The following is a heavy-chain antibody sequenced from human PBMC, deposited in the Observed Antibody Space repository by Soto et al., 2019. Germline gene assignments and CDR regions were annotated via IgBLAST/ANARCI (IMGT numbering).Heavy chain of an antibody. Sequence: EVQMVESGGGLVQPGGSLRLSCAASGFTFSSYSMNWVRQVPGKGLEWVSYISSSSSTIYYADSVRGRFTISRDNAKNSLYLQMNSLRDEDTAVYYCARGPGTGHFFDYWGQGTLVTAS. D-gene: IGHD2-8*02. CDR2: ISSSSSTI. V-gene: IGHV3-48*02. CDR3: ARGPGTGHFFDY. J-gene: IGHJ4*02. CDR1: GFTFSSYS.